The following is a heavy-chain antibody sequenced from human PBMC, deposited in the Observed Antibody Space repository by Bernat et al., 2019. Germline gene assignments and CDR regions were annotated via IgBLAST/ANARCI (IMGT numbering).Heavy chain of an antibody. CDR2: INNSGST. CDR3: ALNPYAYPFDY. J-gene: IGHJ4*02. CDR1: GGSFSGYH. Sequence: QVQLQQSGAGLLKPSETLSLTCAVYGGSFSGYHWSWIRQPPGKGLEWIGEINNSGSTNSNPSLTSRVTISVDTSKNQFPLKLSSVTAADTAVYYCALNPYAYPFDYWGQGTLVTVSS. V-gene: IGHV4-34*01. D-gene: IGHD1-14*01.